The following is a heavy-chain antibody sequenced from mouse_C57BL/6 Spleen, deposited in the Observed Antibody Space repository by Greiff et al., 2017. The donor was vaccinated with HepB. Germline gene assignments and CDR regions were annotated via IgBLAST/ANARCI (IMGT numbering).Heavy chain of an antibody. Sequence: VQLQQPGTELVKPGASVKLSCKASGYTFTSYWMHWVKQRPGQGLEWIGNINPSNGGTNYNEKFKSKATLTVDKSSSTAYMQLSSLTSEDSAVYYCARWGAQAYYAMDYWGQGTSVTVSS. J-gene: IGHJ4*01. D-gene: IGHD3-2*02. CDR2: INPSNGGT. V-gene: IGHV1-53*01. CDR1: GYTFTSYW. CDR3: ARWGAQAYYAMDY.